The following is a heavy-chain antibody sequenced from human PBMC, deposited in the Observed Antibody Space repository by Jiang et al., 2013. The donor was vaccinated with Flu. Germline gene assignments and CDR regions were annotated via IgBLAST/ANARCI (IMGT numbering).Heavy chain of an antibody. Sequence: GAEVKKPGESLRISCEASGYSFTSYWIIWVRQMPGKGLEWMGRIDPSDSYTNYSPSFQGHVTISADKSISTAYLQWSSLKASDTAMYYCARLGDFWSGYYYRFDPWGQGTLVTVSS. D-gene: IGHD3-3*01. V-gene: IGHV5-10-1*01. CDR2: IDPSDSYT. J-gene: IGHJ5*02. CDR3: ARLGDFWSGYYYRFDP. CDR1: GYSFTSYW.